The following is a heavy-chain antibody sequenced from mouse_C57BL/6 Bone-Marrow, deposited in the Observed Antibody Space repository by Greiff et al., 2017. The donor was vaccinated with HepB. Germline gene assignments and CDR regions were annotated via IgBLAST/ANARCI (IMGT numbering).Heavy chain of an antibody. CDR1: GFSFNTYA. CDR2: IRSKSNNYAT. D-gene: IGHD1-1*01. V-gene: IGHV10-1*01. Sequence: EVKLQESGGGLVQPKGSLKLSCAASGFSFNTYAMNWVRQAPGKGLEWVARIRSKSNNYATYYADSVKDRFTISRDDSESMLYLQMNNLKTEDTAMYYCVRHNHYGSSYWYFDVWGTGTTVTVSS. CDR3: VRHNHYGSSYWYFDV. J-gene: IGHJ1*03.